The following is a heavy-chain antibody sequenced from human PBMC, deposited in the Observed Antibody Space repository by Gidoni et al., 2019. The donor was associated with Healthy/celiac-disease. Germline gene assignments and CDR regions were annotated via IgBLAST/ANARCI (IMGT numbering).Heavy chain of an antibody. CDR1: GFSLSTSGVG. V-gene: IGHV2-5*02. CDR2: IYWDDDK. D-gene: IGHD3-16*01. J-gene: IGHJ3*02. Sequence: QITLKESGPTLVKPTQTLTLTCTFSGFSLSTSGVGVGWIRQPPVKALEWLALIYWDDDKRYSPSLKSRLTITKDTSKNQVVLTMTNMDPVDTATYYCAHGGGSDHAFDIWGQGTMVTVSS. CDR3: AHGGGSDHAFDI.